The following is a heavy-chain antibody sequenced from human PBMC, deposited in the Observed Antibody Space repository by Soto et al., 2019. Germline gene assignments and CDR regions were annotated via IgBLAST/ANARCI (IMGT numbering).Heavy chain of an antibody. V-gene: IGHV1-69*14. D-gene: IGHD3-3*01. CDR2: IIPIFPTA. J-gene: IGHJ6*01. Sequence: QVQLVQSGAELKKPGSSVRVSCQASGGTFSSYSVNWVRQAPGHGLEWMGGIIPIFPTADHAQRFQGRVTITADTSTNTAYMELSSLRSDETAVYYCGIRTSVFGVVAMGGLDVWGQGNTVTVSS. CDR3: GIRTSVFGVVAMGGLDV. CDR1: GGTFSSYS.